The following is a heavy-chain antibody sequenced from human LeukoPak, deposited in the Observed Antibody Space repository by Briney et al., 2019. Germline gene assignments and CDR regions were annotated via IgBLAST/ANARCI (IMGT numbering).Heavy chain of an antibody. Sequence: SGGSLRLSCVAASGFTFSSSNMNWVRQAPGKGLEWVSYISSGSSTLYYADSVKGRFSVSRGNAKNSLYLQMNSLRDEDTAVYYCARDPPVDSWGQGTLVTVSS. V-gene: IGHV3-48*02. CDR1: GFTFSSSN. CDR3: ARDPPVDS. CDR2: ISSGSSTL. J-gene: IGHJ4*02.